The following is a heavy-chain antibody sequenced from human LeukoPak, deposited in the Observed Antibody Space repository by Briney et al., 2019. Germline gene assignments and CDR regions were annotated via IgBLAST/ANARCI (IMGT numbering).Heavy chain of an antibody. CDR3: AKGGMRYYFDY. CDR1: GFTFSSYA. CDR2: ISGSGGST. D-gene: IGHD3-16*01. V-gene: IGHV3-23*01. J-gene: IGHJ4*02. Sequence: PGGSLSLSCEASGFTFSSYAMSWVGQAPGKGLEWVSAISGSGGSTYYADSVKGRFTISRDNSKNTLYLQMNSLRAEDTAVYYCAKGGMRYYFDYWGQGTLVTVSS.